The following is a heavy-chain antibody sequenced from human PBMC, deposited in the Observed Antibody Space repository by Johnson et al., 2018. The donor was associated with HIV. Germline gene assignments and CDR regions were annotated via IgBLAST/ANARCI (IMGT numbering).Heavy chain of an antibody. Sequence: VQLVESGGGLVQPGGSLRLSCAASGITFSTYAMSWVRQAPGKGLEWVANIKQDGSEKYYADSVKGRFTISRDTSKNTLYLQMNSLRAEDTAVYYCAITSRTDAFDIWGQGTMV. CDR1: GITFSTYA. V-gene: IGHV3-7*03. CDR2: IKQDGSEK. D-gene: IGHD1-1*01. J-gene: IGHJ3*02. CDR3: AITSRTDAFDI.